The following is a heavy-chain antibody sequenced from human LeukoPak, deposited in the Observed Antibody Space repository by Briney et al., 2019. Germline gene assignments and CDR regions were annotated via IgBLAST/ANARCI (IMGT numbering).Heavy chain of an antibody. J-gene: IGHJ4*02. V-gene: IGHV1-2*02. Sequence: AASVKVSCKASGYTFTDYYIHWVRQAPGQGLEWMGWINTSTGGAYSAQNFQGRVTMTRDTSITTAYMELSRLRSDDTAVYYCAPWAGRFDSWSQGTLVTVSS. CDR2: INTSTGGA. CDR3: APWAGRFDS. CDR1: GYTFTDYY.